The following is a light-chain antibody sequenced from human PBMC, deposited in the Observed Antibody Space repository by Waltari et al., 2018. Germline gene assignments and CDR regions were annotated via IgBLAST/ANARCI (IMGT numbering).Light chain of an antibody. Sequence: EIVLTQSPATLSLSQVERATLSCRASQRVSSSLAWFQQNPGQAPRLLIYGASTRATGIPARFSGSGSGTEFTLTISSLQSEDFAVYYCQQYNNRLITFGQGTRLEIK. CDR1: QRVSSS. CDR3: QQYNNRLIT. J-gene: IGKJ5*01. CDR2: GAS. V-gene: IGKV3-15*01.